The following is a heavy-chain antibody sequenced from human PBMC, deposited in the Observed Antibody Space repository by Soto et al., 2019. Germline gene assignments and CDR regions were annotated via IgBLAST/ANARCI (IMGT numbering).Heavy chain of an antibody. CDR2: ISYDGSNK. Sequence: QVQLVESGGGVVQPGRSLRLSCAASGFTFSSYAMHWVRQAPGKGLEWVAVISYDGSNKYYADSVKGRFTISRDNSKNALYLQMNSLRAEDTAVYYCARELSVITLDYWGQGTLVTVSS. CDR3: ARELSVITLDY. CDR1: GFTFSSYA. J-gene: IGHJ4*02. V-gene: IGHV3-30-3*01. D-gene: IGHD3-22*01.